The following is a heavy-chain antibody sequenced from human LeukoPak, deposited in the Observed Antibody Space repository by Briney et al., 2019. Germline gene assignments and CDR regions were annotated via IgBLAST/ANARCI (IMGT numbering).Heavy chain of an antibody. D-gene: IGHD3-22*01. CDR3: ASQYYYDSSGYLDY. V-gene: IGHV1-2*02. Sequence: ASVKVSCKASGCTFTGYYMHWVRQAPGQGLEWMGWINPNSGGTNYAQKFQGRVTMTRDTSISTAYMELSRLRSDDTAVYYCASQYYYDSSGYLDYWGQGTLVTVSS. CDR2: INPNSGGT. J-gene: IGHJ4*02. CDR1: GCTFTGYY.